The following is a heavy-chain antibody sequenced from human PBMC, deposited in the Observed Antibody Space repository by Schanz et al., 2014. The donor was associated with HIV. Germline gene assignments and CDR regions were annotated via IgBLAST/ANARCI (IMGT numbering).Heavy chain of an antibody. V-gene: IGHV1-2*02. CDR2: INPYDGST. D-gene: IGHD6-13*01. CDR3: ASDPSVYSSSSSV. J-gene: IGHJ6*02. Sequence: QVQLVQSGAEVKKPGASVMVSCKASGYTFTSQYMHWVRQAPGQGLEWMGLINPYDGSTSNAQKFQGRVTMTRDTSISTAYMELSRLRSDDTAVYYCASDPSVYSSSSSVWGQGTTVTVSS. CDR1: GYTFTSQY.